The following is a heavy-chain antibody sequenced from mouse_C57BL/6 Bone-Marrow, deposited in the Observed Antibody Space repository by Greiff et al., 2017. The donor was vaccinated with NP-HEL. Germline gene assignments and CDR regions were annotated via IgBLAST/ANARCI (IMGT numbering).Heavy chain of an antibody. CDR3: AIYSNYVFAY. Sequence: EVKLMESGGGLVKPGGSLKLSCAASGFTFSDYGMHWVRQAPEKGLEWVAYISSGSSTIYYADTVKGRFTISRDNAKNTLFLQMTSLRSEDTAMYYCAIYSNYVFAYWGQGTLVTVSA. J-gene: IGHJ3*01. CDR1: GFTFSDYG. CDR2: ISSGSSTI. D-gene: IGHD2-5*01. V-gene: IGHV5-17*01.